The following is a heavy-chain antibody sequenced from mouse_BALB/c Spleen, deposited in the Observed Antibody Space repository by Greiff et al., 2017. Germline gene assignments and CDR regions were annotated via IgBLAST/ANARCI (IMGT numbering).Heavy chain of an antibody. J-gene: IGHJ4*01. V-gene: IGHV1S81*02. Sequence: QVQLKESGAELVKPGASVKLSCKASGYTFTSYWMHWVKQRPGQGLEWIGEINPSNGRTNYNEKFKSKATLTVDKSSSTAYMQLSSLTSEDSAVYYCAHYYGSSYNYYAMDYWGQGTSVTVSS. CDR1: GYTFTSYW. CDR2: INPSNGRT. CDR3: AHYYGSSYNYYAMDY. D-gene: IGHD1-1*01.